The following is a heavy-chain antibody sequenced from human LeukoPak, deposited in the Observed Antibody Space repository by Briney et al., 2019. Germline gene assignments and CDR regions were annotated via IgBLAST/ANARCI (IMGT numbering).Heavy chain of an antibody. J-gene: IGHJ5*02. CDR3: ARDLGQYYGTSDNWFDP. V-gene: IGHV3-21*01. CDR2: ISGSSSYI. Sequence: NPGGSLRLSCAASGFTFSTYNMNWVRQAPGKGLEWVSSISGSSSYIYYADSVKGRFTISRDNARNSLYLQMNSLRAEDTAVYYCARDLGQYYGTSDNWFDPWGQGTLVTVSS. CDR1: GFTFSTYN. D-gene: IGHD3-10*01.